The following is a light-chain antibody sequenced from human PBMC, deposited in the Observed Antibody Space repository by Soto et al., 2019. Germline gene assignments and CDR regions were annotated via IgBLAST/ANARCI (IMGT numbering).Light chain of an antibody. CDR1: QSVSSN. J-gene: IGKJ4*01. V-gene: IGKV3-15*01. CDR2: VAS. Sequence: EIVMTQSPATLSVSPGERATLSCRASQSVSSNLAWYQLKPGQTPKLLIYVASTRATGIPARFSGSGSGTEFTLTISSLQSEDFAVYYCQQYNVWPLTFGGGTKVEFK. CDR3: QQYNVWPLT.